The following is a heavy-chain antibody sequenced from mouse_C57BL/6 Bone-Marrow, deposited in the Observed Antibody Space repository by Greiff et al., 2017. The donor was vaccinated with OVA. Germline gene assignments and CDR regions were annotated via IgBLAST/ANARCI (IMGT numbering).Heavy chain of an antibody. CDR3: ARDDYYWYFDV. CDR1: GFTFSDFY. CDR2: SRNKANDYTT. J-gene: IGHJ1*03. V-gene: IGHV7-1*01. Sequence: EVQGVESGGGLVQSWRSLRISCATSGFTFSDFYMEWVRQAPGKGLEWIAASRNKANDYTTEYSASVKGRFIVSRDTSQSILYLQMNALRAEDTAIYYCARDDYYWYFDVWGTGTTVTVSS.